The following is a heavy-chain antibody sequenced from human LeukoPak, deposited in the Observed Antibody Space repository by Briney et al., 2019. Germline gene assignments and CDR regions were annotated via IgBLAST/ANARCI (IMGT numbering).Heavy chain of an antibody. V-gene: IGHV1-18*01. CDR1: GYTFTSYG. D-gene: IGHD4-11*01. J-gene: IGHJ4*02. CDR2: INPSNGNT. Sequence: ASVKVSCKTSGYTFTSYGISWVRQAPGQVLEWMAWINPSNGNTKDARNLQGRVTMTTDTSTNTAYMELRNLRSSDTAVYYCATGGTYSSFDHWGQGTLVTVSS. CDR3: ATGGTYSSFDH.